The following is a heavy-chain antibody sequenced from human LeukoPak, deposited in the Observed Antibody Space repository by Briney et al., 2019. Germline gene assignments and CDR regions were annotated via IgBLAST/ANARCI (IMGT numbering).Heavy chain of an antibody. Sequence: GGPLRLSCAASGFTFSSYSMNWVRQAPGKGLEWVSSISSSSSYIYYADSVKGRFTISRDNAKNSLYLQMNSLRAEDTAVYYCARGGGGGHVLWFGRGDWFDPWGQGTLVTVSS. V-gene: IGHV3-21*01. D-gene: IGHD3-10*01. CDR2: ISSSSSYI. CDR3: ARGGGGGHVLWFGRGDWFDP. J-gene: IGHJ5*02. CDR1: GFTFSSYS.